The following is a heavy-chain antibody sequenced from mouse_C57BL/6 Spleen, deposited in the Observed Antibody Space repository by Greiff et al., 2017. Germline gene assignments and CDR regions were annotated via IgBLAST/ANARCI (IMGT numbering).Heavy chain of an antibody. CDR1: GYTFTSYW. J-gene: IGHJ4*01. Sequence: VQLQQPGAELVLPGASVKLSCTASGYTFTSYWMHWVKQRPGQGLEWIGEIDHSDSYTNYNQKFKGKSTLTVDKSSSTAYMQLSSLTSEDSAVYYCARSVYAAMDYWGQGTSGTVSS. CDR3: ARSVYAAMDY. D-gene: IGHD1-1*01. V-gene: IGHV1-69*01. CDR2: IDHSDSYT.